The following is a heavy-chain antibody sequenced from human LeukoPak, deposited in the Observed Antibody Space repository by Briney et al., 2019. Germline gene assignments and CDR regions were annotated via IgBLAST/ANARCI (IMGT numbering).Heavy chain of an antibody. J-gene: IGHJ4*02. D-gene: IGHD3-10*01. V-gene: IGHV4-34*01. Sequence: SETLSLTCTVSGGSISSYYWSWIRQPPGKGLEWIGEINHSGSTNYNPSLKSRVTISVDTSKNQFSLKLSSVTAADTAVYYCARTSLVRGFGYWGQGTLVTVSS. CDR3: ARTSLVRGFGY. CDR2: INHSGST. CDR1: GGSISSYY.